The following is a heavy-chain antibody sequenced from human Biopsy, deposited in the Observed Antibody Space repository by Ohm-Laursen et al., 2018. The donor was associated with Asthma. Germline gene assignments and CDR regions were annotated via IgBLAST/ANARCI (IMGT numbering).Heavy chain of an antibody. J-gene: IGHJ5*02. CDR3: ARGPSPHYHTSNGKFDL. CDR2: IYYSGST. D-gene: IGHD2-8*01. Sequence: SQTLSLTCTVSGGSVSSGGYYWSWIRQHPGKGLEWIGYIYYSGSTYYNPSLKSRVTISVDTSKNQFSLKLSSVTAADTAVYFCARGPSPHYHTSNGKFDLWGQGTLVTVSS. CDR1: GGSVSSGGYY. V-gene: IGHV4-31*03.